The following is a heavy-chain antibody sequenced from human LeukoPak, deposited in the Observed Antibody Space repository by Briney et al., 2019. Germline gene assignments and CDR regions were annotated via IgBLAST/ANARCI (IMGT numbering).Heavy chain of an antibody. V-gene: IGHV3-74*01. D-gene: IGHD1-26*01. CDR3: VRDLGGRSGH. Sequence: GGSLRLSCAASGCNFRAYWLHWVRQAPGKGLVWVSRSNEDGSTTNYADSVKGRFTISRDNAKNTLYLQMNSLTAEDTAVYYCVRDLGGRSGHWGQGTLVTVSS. CDR2: SNEDGSTT. J-gene: IGHJ4*02. CDR1: GCNFRAYW.